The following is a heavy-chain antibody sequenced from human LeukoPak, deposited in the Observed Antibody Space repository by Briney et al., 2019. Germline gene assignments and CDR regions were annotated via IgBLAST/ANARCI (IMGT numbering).Heavy chain of an antibody. D-gene: IGHD2-2*01. V-gene: IGHV1-2*02. CDR1: GYTFTDCY. CDR3: ARDHCTSSGCYEYYYYGVDV. CDR2: INPNSGGT. Sequence: GASVKVSCKGSGYTFTDCYIQWVRQPPGQGLEWMGWINPNSGGTNSAQKFQGRVTMNRDTSVSTAYMELSRLRSDDKAVYYCARDHCTSSGCYEYYYYGVDVWGQGTTVTVSS. J-gene: IGHJ6*02.